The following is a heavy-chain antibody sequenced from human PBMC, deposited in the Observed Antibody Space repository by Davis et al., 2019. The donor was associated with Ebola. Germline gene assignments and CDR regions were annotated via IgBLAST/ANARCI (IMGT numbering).Heavy chain of an antibody. CDR1: GFSFRTNW. Sequence: GESLKISCAASGFSFRTNWMQWVRQAPGKGLVWVARINSDGSFTSYGDSVKGRFTISRDNAKNSLYLQMNSLRAEDTAVYYCARDGSLWSGYYVNYWGQGTLVTVSS. CDR2: INSDGSFT. D-gene: IGHD3-3*01. CDR3: ARDGSLWSGYYVNY. V-gene: IGHV3-74*01. J-gene: IGHJ4*02.